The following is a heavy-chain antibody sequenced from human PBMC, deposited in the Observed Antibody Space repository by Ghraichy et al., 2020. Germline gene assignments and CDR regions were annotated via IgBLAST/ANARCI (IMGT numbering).Heavy chain of an antibody. CDR3: ARHRHRSSSWYGTGYRASFDY. CDR2: INHSGST. Sequence: SETLSLTCAVYGGSFSGYYWSWIRQPPGKGLEWIGEINHSGSTNYNPSLKSRVTISVDTSKNQFSLKLSSVTAADTAVYYCARHRHRSSSWYGTGYRASFDYWGQGTLVTVSS. CDR1: GGSFSGYY. D-gene: IGHD6-13*01. V-gene: IGHV4-34*01. J-gene: IGHJ4*02.